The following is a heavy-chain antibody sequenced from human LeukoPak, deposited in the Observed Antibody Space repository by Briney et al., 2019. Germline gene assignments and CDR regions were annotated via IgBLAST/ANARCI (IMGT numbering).Heavy chain of an antibody. CDR2: ISYDGSNK. CDR3: ARVVRYFDWLPDY. CDR1: GFTFSSYA. D-gene: IGHD3-9*01. J-gene: IGHJ4*02. Sequence: GSLRLSCTVSGFTFSSYAMHWVRQAPGKGLEWVAVISYDGSNKYYADSVKGRFTISRDNSKNTLYLQMNSLRAEDTAVYYCARVVRYFDWLPDYWGQGTLVTVSS. V-gene: IGHV3-30-3*01.